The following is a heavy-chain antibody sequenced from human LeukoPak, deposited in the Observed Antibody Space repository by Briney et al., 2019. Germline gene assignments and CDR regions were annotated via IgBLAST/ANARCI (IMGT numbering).Heavy chain of an antibody. D-gene: IGHD2-15*01. J-gene: IGHJ4*02. V-gene: IGHV1-2*06. CDR1: GYTFTGYY. CDR2: INPNSGGT. CDR3: ARLNLGYCSGGSCHHSDY. Sequence: GASVKVSCKAAGYTFTGYYMFWVRQAPGQGLEWMGRINPNSGGTNYAQKFQGRVTMTRDTSISTAYMELSRLRSDDTAVYYCARLNLGYCSGGSCHHSDYWGQGTLVTVSS.